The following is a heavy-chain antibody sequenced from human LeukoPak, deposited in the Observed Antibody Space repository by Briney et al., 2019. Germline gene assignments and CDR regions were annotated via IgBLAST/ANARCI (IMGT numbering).Heavy chain of an antibody. J-gene: IGHJ4*02. CDR2: ITSSNNYI. CDR1: GFTFSSYS. Sequence: PGGSLRLSCAASGFTFSSYSMNWVRQAPGKGLEWVSSITSSNNYIYYGDSVKGRFTISRDDAKNSVHLQMNNLRVEDTAVYYCAKDEVGGHFEYWGQGILVTVSS. CDR3: AKDEVGGHFEY. V-gene: IGHV3-21*01.